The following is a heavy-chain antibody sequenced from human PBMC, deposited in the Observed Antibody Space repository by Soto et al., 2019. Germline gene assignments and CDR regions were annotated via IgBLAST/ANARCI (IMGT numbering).Heavy chain of an antibody. CDR2: INDSGTST. CDR1: GFTFNNYA. CDR3: AKFLGLQGPEPFDF. V-gene: IGHV3-23*01. D-gene: IGHD4-4*01. J-gene: IGHJ4*02. Sequence: GGSLRLSCAASGFTFNNYAMSWVRQAPGQGLERVSGINDSGTSTYYADSVKGRFTISRENSKNTLFLQLNSLRAEDTSVCFCAKFLGLQGPEPFDFWGQGTLVTVSS.